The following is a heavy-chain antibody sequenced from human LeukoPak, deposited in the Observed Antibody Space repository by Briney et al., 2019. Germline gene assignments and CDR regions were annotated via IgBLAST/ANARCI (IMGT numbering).Heavy chain of an antibody. CDR2: IYYSGST. V-gene: IGHV4-59*01. Sequence: PETLSLTCTVSGGSISSYYWSWIRQPPGKGLEWIGYIYYSGSTNYSPSLKSRVTISVDTSKNHFSLKLSSVTAADTAVYYCARGTAFDIWGQGTMVTVSS. CDR3: ARGTAFDI. CDR1: GGSISSYY. J-gene: IGHJ3*02.